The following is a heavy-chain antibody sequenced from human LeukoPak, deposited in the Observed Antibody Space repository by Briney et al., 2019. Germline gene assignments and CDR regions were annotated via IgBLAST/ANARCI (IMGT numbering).Heavy chain of an antibody. J-gene: IGHJ4*02. D-gene: IGHD3-10*01. CDR2: INPNSGGT. Sequence: ASVKVSCKASGYTFTGYYMHWVRQAPGQGLEWMGWINPNSGGTNYAQKFQGRVTMTRDTSISTAYMELSRLRSDDTAVYYCARDVAGWFGDPPYPYFDYWGQGTLVTVSS. V-gene: IGHV1-2*02. CDR3: ARDVAGWFGDPPYPYFDY. CDR1: GYTFTGYY.